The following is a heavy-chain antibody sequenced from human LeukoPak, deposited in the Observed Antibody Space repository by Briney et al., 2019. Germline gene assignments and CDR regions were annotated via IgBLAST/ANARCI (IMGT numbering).Heavy chain of an antibody. CDR1: GYTFTSYG. J-gene: IGHJ6*02. Sequence: ASVKVSSKASGYTFTSYGISWVRQAPGQGLEWMGWISAYNGNTNYAQKLQGRVTMTTDTSTSTAYMELRSLRSDDTAVYYCARDLWANYYGSGSYYNSTYYYYGMDVWGQGTTVTVSS. V-gene: IGHV1-18*01. CDR2: ISAYNGNT. D-gene: IGHD3-10*01. CDR3: ARDLWANYYGSGSYYNSTYYYYGMDV.